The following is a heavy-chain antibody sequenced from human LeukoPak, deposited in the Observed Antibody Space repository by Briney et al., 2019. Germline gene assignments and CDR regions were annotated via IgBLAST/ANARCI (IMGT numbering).Heavy chain of an antibody. V-gene: IGHV3-66*01. Sequence: GGSLRLSCAASGFTVSSNYMSWVRQAPGKGLEWVSVIYSGGSTYYADSVKVRFTISRDNSKNALYLQMNSLRAEDTAVYYCARETYYYDSNAFDIWGQGTMVTVSS. J-gene: IGHJ3*02. CDR1: GFTVSSNY. D-gene: IGHD3-22*01. CDR3: ARETYYYDSNAFDI. CDR2: IYSGGST.